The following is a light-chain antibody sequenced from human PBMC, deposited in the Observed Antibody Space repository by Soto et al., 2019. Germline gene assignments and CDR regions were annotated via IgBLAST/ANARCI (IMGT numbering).Light chain of an antibody. CDR1: TSDFGGYNY. J-gene: IGLJ2*01. Sequence: QSALTQPASVPGSLGQSITISCTGTTSDFGGYNYVSWYQHHPGKAPKVIIYDVTNRPTGVSDRFSGSKSGNTASLTISGLQAEDEAEYFCTSYTTGSSLVVFGGGTKLTVL. V-gene: IGLV2-14*03. CDR2: DVT. CDR3: TSYTTGSSLVV.